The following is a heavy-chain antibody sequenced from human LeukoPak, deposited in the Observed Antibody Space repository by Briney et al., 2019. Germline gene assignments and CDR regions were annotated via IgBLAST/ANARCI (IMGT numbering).Heavy chain of an antibody. J-gene: IGHJ4*02. CDR1: GFTFSSYW. Sequence: GGSLRLSCAVSGFTFSSYWMSWVRQAPGKGLEWVANIKQDGSEKYYVDSVKGRFTISRDNAKNSLYLQMNSPRAEDTTVYYCARDSGLSYYFDYWGQGTLVTVSS. D-gene: IGHD3-16*02. CDR2: IKQDGSEK. CDR3: ARDSGLSYYFDY. V-gene: IGHV3-7*01.